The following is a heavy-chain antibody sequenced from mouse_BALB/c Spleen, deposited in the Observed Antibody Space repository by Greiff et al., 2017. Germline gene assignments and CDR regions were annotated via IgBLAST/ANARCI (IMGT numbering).Heavy chain of an antibody. J-gene: IGHJ1*01. V-gene: IGHV1-39*01. D-gene: IGHD2-3*01. CDR1: GYSFTDYI. CDR3: ARSGDGYWYFDV. Sequence: EVQLQQTGPELVKPGASVKISCKASGYSFTDYIMLWVKQSHGKSLEWIGNINPYYGSTSYNLKFKGKATLTVDKSSSTAYMQLNSLTSEDSAVYYCARSGDGYWYFDVWGAGTTVTVSS. CDR2: INPYYGST.